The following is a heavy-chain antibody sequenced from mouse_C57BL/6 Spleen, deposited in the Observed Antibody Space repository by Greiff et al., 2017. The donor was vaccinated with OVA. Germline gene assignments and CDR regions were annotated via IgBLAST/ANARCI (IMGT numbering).Heavy chain of an antibody. D-gene: IGHD1-1*01. CDR3: ARQDSLLTPDV. CDR2: INPYNGGT. CDR1: GYTFTDYY. J-gene: IGHJ1*03. V-gene: IGHV1-19*01. Sequence: EVQLQQSGPVLVKPGASVKMSCKASGYTFTDYYMNWVKQSHGKSLEWIGVINPYNGGTSYNQKFKGKATLTVDKSSSTAYMELNSLTSEDSAVYYCARQDSLLTPDVWGTGTTVTVSS.